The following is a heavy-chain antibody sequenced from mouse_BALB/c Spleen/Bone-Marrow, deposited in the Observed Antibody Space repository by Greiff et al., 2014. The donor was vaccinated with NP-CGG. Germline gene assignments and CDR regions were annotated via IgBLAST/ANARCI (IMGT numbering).Heavy chain of an antibody. D-gene: IGHD2-1*01. CDR2: IWAGGST. CDR1: GFSLTSYG. CDR3: ARDNGNFFAY. Sequence: QVQLQQPGPGLVAPSQSLSNTCTVSGFSLTSYGVHWVRQPPGKGLEWLGVIWAGGSTNYNSALMSRLSISKDNSKSQVFLKMNSLQTDDTAMYYCARDNGNFFAYWGQGTLVTVSA. V-gene: IGHV2-9*02. J-gene: IGHJ3*01.